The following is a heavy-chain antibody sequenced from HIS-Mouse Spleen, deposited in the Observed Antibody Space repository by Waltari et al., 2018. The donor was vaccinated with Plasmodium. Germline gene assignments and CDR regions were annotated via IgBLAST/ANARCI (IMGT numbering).Heavy chain of an antibody. D-gene: IGHD2-15*01. J-gene: IGHJ4*02. Sequence: EVQLVESGGGLVQPGRSLRLSCAASGFTFDDYAMHWVRQAPGKGLEWVSGISWNSGSIGYADSVKGRFTISRENAKNSLYLQMNSLRAEDTALYYCAKDFCSGGSCLGLFDYWGQGTLVTVSS. CDR1: GFTFDDYA. CDR2: ISWNSGSI. CDR3: AKDFCSGGSCLGLFDY. V-gene: IGHV3-9*01.